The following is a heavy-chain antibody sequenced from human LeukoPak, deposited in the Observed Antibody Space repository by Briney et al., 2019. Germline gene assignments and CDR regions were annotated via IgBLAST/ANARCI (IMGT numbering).Heavy chain of an antibody. D-gene: IGHD3-3*01. CDR3: ARKGPGFWSGYYIQGRFYYYYYMDV. V-gene: IGHV1-8*01. J-gene: IGHJ6*03. CDR1: GYTFTSYD. Sequence: ASVKVSCKASGYTFTSYDINWVRQATGQGLEWMGWMNPNSGNTGYAQKFQGRVTMTGNTSISTAYMELSSLRSEDTAVYYCARKGPGFWSGYYIQGRFYYYYYMDVWGKGTTVTVSS. CDR2: MNPNSGNT.